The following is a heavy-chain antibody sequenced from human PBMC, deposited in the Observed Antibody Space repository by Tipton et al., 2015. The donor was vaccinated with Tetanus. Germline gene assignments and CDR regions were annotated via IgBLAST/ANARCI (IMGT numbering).Heavy chain of an antibody. CDR3: SRDPSVDVVVVEPYDAFDI. J-gene: IGHJ3*02. CDR1: GFKFDDYG. Sequence: RSLRLSCAASGFKFDDYGMHWVRQAPGKGLEWVSGITWNSGNFAYADSVKGRLTISRDNAKSSLYLQMNSLRAEDTAVYYCSRDPSVDVVVVEPYDAFDIWGQGTMVTVSS. D-gene: IGHD2-15*01. V-gene: IGHV3-9*01. CDR2: ITWNSGNF.